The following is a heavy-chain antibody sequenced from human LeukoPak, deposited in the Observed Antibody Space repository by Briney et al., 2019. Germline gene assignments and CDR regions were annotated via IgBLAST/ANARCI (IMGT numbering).Heavy chain of an antibody. CDR3: ARDYYDSSGHHAFDY. CDR2: IYSGGST. J-gene: IGHJ4*02. CDR1: GFTVSSNY. Sequence: GGSLRLSCAASGFTVSSNYMSWVRQAPGKGLEWVSVIYSGGSTYYADSVKGRFTISRDNSKNTLYLQMNSLRAEDTAVYYCARDYYDSSGHHAFDYWGQGTLVTVSS. V-gene: IGHV3-53*01. D-gene: IGHD3-22*01.